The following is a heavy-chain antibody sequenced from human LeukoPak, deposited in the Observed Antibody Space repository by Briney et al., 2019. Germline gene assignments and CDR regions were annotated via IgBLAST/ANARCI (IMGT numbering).Heavy chain of an antibody. CDR3: ARAPYRWISGYYPTLPDY. Sequence: SETLSLTCTVSGGSVSSGSYYWSWIRQPPGKGLEWIGYIYYSGSTNYNPSLKSRVTISVDTSKNQFSLKLSSVTAADTDVYYCARAPYRWISGYYPTLPDYWGQGTLVTVSS. CDR2: IYYSGST. J-gene: IGHJ4*02. D-gene: IGHD3-22*01. CDR1: GGSVSSGSYY. V-gene: IGHV4-61*01.